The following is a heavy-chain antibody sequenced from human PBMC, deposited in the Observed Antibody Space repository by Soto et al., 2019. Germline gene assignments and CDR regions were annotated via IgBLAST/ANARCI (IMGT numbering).Heavy chain of an antibody. J-gene: IGHJ4*02. CDR2: INAGNGNT. CDR3: ARGGITMVRGVPEHFDY. CDR1: GYTFTSYA. Sequence: ASVKVSCKASGYTFTSYAMHWVRQAPGQRLEWMGWINAGNGNTKYSQKFQGRVTITADESTSTAYMELSSLRSEDTAVYYCARGGITMVRGVPEHFDYWGQGTLVTVSS. D-gene: IGHD3-10*01. V-gene: IGHV1-3*01.